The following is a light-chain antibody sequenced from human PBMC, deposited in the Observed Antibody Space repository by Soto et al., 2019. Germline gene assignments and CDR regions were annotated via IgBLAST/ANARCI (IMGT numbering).Light chain of an antibody. Sequence: EIVLTQSPGTLSLSPGERATLSCRASQSVSSSYLAWYQQKPGQAPRLLIYGASSSATGIPDRFSGSGSGTDFTLTISRLEPEHFAVYYCQQYVSSPFTFGPGPKVDIK. CDR2: GAS. CDR3: QQYVSSPFT. V-gene: IGKV3-20*01. J-gene: IGKJ3*01. CDR1: QSVSSSY.